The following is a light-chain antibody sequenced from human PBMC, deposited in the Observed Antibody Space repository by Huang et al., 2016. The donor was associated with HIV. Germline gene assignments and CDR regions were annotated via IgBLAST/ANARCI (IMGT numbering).Light chain of an antibody. J-gene: IGKJ3*01. CDR2: GAS. V-gene: IGKV3-15*01. Sequence: EVVMTQSPTTLSVSPGESATLSCRTSQYISTNLAWYQQKPGQAPRLLIYGASTRATGIPARFSGSGSGTEFTLTIGSLQSEDCALYYCQQYNNWPPGSFGPGTKVDIK. CDR3: QQYNNWPPGS. CDR1: QYISTN.